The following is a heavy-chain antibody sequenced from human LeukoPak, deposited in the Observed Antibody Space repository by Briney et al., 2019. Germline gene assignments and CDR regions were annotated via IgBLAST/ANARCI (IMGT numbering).Heavy chain of an antibody. CDR2: IYTSGST. CDR3: ARDREQWLARKAFDI. J-gene: IGHJ3*02. V-gene: IGHV4-4*07. Sequence: PSETLSLTCTVSGGSISSYYWSWIRQPAGKGLEWIGRIYTSGSTNYNPSLKSRVTMSVDTSKNQFSLKLSSVTAADTAVYYCARDREQWLARKAFDIWGQGTMVTVSS. D-gene: IGHD6-19*01. CDR1: GGSISSYY.